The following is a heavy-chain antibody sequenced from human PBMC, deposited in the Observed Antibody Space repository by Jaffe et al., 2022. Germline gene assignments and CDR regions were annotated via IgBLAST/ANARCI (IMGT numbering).Heavy chain of an antibody. CDR1: GGSIRSYF. D-gene: IGHD2-2*01. CDR2: IYYSGST. J-gene: IGHJ4*02. CDR3: ARVRCSSISCSFEY. Sequence: QVQLQESGPGLVKPSETLSLTCTVSGGSIRSYFWSWIRQPPGKGLEWIGYIYYSGSTNYNPSLKSRVTISVDTSKNQFSLKLSSVTAADTAVYYCARVRCSSISCSFEYWGQGTLVTVSS. V-gene: IGHV4-59*01.